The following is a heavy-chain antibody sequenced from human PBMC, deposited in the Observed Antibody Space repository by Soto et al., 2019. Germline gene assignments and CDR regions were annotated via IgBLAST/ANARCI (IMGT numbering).Heavy chain of an antibody. J-gene: IGHJ4*02. V-gene: IGHV3-23*01. Sequence: EAQLLESGGGLVHPGGSLRLSCAASGFTFSIYAMSWVRQAPGKGLEWVSTIGGSGGDTTYADSVRGRFTVSRDNSRNTLYLQVTSPRAEDTAIYYCAKDAPGRGWLSDYWGRGTLVTVSS. D-gene: IGHD5-12*01. CDR2: IGGSGGDT. CDR3: AKDAPGRGWLSDY. CDR1: GFTFSIYA.